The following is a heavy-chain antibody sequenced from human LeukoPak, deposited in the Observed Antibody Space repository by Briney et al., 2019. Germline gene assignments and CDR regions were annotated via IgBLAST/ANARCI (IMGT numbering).Heavy chain of an antibody. Sequence: PGGSLRLSCAASGFTFSSYAMSWVRQAPGKGLEWVSYINSGSITIYYADSVKGRFTISRDNAKNSLYLQMNSLRAEDTAVYYCARDLYYYGSGSSHFFDYWGQGTLVTVSS. CDR3: ARDLYYYGSGSSHFFDY. D-gene: IGHD3-10*01. CDR2: INSGSITI. J-gene: IGHJ4*02. V-gene: IGHV3-48*01. CDR1: GFTFSSYA.